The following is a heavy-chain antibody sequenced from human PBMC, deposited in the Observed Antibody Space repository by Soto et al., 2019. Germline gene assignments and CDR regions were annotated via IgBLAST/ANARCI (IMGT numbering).Heavy chain of an antibody. D-gene: IGHD4-17*01. V-gene: IGHV5-51*01. CDR2: IYPGDSDT. J-gene: IGHJ4*02. CDR3: ARADYGDYRDIIDY. Sequence: GESLKISCKGSGYSFTSYWIGWARQMPGKGLEWMGIIYPGDSDTRYSPSFQGQASISADKSISTAYLQWSSLKASDTAMYYCARADYGDYRDIIDYWGQGTLVTVSS. CDR1: GYSFTSYW.